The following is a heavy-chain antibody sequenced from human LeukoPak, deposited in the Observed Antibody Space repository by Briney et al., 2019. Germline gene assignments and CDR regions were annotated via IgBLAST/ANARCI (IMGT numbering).Heavy chain of an antibody. CDR2: ISSSSSTI. CDR3: AREGHPYYDFWSGPPGWFDP. V-gene: IGHV3-48*02. J-gene: IGHJ5*02. CDR1: GFTFGSYW. D-gene: IGHD3-3*01. Sequence: GGSLRLSCAASGFTFGSYWMSWVRQAPGKGLEWVSYISSSSSTIYYADSMKGRFTISRDNAKNSLYLQMNSLRDEDTAEYYCAREGHPYYDFWSGPPGWFDPWGQGTLVTVSS.